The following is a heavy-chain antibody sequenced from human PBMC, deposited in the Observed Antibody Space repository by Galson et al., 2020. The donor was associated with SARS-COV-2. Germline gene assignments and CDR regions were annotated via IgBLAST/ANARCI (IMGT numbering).Heavy chain of an antibody. CDR1: GASIRDHY. Sequence: SETLSLTCSVSGASIRDHYWSWIRQPADRGLEWIGRMYHTGDTKYNPSLTSRVIMSLDTSTNAFTLNLSFVTAADTAVYFCAKMQGSRTSPYQYFMDVWGKGATVVVSS. CDR2: MYHTGDT. V-gene: IGHV4-4*07. D-gene: IGHD6-13*01. J-gene: IGHJ6*03. CDR3: AKMQGSRTSPYQYFMDV.